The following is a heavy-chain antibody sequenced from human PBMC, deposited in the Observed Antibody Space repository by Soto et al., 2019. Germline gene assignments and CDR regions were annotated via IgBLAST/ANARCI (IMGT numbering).Heavy chain of an antibody. D-gene: IGHD6-13*01. CDR2: INHSGTT. CDR3: ARVRARAAARRGYGMDI. CDR1: GGSFTGYF. J-gene: IGHJ6*02. Sequence: QVHLQQWGAGLLKPSETLSLNCGASGGSFTGYFWTWIRQTPGKGLEWIGEINHSGTTNYNPSLNSRATISVDPPRSQVSLKVNSLTAADSGVYYCARVRARAAARRGYGMDIWGQGTTVIVSS. V-gene: IGHV4-34*02.